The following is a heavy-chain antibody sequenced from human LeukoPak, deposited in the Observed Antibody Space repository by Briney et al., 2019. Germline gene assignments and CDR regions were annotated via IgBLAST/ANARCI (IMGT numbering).Heavy chain of an antibody. D-gene: IGHD2/OR15-2a*01. CDR3: TTANTAPDYYYGMDV. J-gene: IGHJ6*02. V-gene: IGHV3-15*01. CDR1: GFTFSNAW. Sequence: GGSLRLSCAASGFTFSNAWMSWVRQAPGKGLEWVGRIKSKTDGGATDYAAPVKGRFTISRDDSKNTLYLQMNSLKTEDTAVYYCTTANTAPDYYYGMDVWGQGTTVTVSS. CDR2: IKSKTDGGAT.